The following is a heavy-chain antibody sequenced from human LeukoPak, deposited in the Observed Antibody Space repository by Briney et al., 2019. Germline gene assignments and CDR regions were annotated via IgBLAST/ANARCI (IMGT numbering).Heavy chain of an antibody. CDR1: GYSISSGYY. V-gene: IGHV4-38-2*02. Sequence: SETLSLTCTVSGYSISSGYYWGWIRQPPGKGLEWIGSIYHSGSTYYNPSLKSRVTISVDTSKNQFSLKLSSVTAADTAVYYCARDGRPYYYGSGSYSIDYWGQGTLVTVSS. J-gene: IGHJ4*02. CDR3: ARDGRPYYYGSGSYSIDY. CDR2: IYHSGST. D-gene: IGHD3-10*01.